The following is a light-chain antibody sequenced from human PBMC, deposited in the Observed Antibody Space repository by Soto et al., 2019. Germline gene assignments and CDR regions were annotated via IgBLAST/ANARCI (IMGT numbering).Light chain of an antibody. Sequence: EIVLTQSPGMLSLSPGERASLSCGASQSITSSFLAWYQQKPGQAPRLLIYGASSRATGIPDRFSGTGSETDFTLTINRLEPEDFAVYYCQQYENSPITFGQGTRREIK. J-gene: IGKJ5*01. CDR3: QQYENSPIT. CDR1: QSITSSF. V-gene: IGKV3-20*01. CDR2: GAS.